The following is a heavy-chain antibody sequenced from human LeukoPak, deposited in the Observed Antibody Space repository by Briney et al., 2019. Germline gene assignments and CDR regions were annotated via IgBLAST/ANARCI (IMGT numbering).Heavy chain of an antibody. CDR3: ARDQLSSSSPLDY. CDR2: INPQTGGT. J-gene: IGHJ4*02. Sequence: ASVKVSCKASGYTFTGHNIHWVRQAPGRGLEWMGRINPQTGGTSFAQKFQGRVTMTRDTSISTAYMELSRLRSDDTAVYYCARDQLSSSSPLDYWGQGTLVTVSS. D-gene: IGHD6-13*01. V-gene: IGHV1-2*06. CDR1: GYTFTGHN.